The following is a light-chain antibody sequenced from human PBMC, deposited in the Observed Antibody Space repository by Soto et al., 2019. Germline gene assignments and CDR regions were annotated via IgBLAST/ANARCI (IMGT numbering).Light chain of an antibody. CDR1: QSVRNN. Sequence: IMMTQSPATLSVSLGERAPLSCRASQSVRNNLAWYQQKPGQAPRLLIYYASTRATGIPARFSGSGSGTEFTLTISSLQSEDFALYYCQQYNNWPPITFGQGTRLEIK. V-gene: IGKV3-15*01. J-gene: IGKJ5*01. CDR3: QQYNNWPPIT. CDR2: YAS.